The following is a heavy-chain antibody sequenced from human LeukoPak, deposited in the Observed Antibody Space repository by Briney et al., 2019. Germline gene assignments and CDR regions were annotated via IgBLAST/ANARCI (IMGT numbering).Heavy chain of an antibody. V-gene: IGHV4-59*01. D-gene: IGHD3-22*01. J-gene: IGHJ4*02. Sequence: SETLSLTCTVSGGSIRSYYWSWIRQPPGRGLEWIGYISYSGSTNDNPSLKSRVTISVDTSKNQFSLKLSSVTAADTAVYYCARYYGSSGSLDYWGQGTLVTVSS. CDR2: ISYSGST. CDR3: ARYYGSSGSLDY. CDR1: GGSIRSYY.